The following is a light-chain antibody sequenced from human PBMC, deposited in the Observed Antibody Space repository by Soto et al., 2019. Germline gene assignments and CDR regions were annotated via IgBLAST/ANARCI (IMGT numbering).Light chain of an antibody. V-gene: IGKV3-15*01. CDR2: GAS. CDR1: QSVASN. CDR3: QQYHNWPPQYT. J-gene: IGKJ2*01. Sequence: EIVMTQSPASLSVSPGDGATLSCRASQSVASNVAWYQQKPGQGPRLLIHGASTRAVGVPARFSGSGSGKDFNLTISSLQSEDFAVYYCQQYHNWPPQYTFGQGTKLQIK.